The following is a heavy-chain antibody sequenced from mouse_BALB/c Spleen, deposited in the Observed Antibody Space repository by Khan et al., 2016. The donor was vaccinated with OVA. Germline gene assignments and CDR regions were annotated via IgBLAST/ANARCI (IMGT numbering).Heavy chain of an antibody. J-gene: IGHJ2*01. Sequence: VQLQQSGAELGRPGSSVKLSCKTSGSTFTSFGIKWVKQRPGQGLQWIGYIYPGNGYTEYNEKFQGKAILTSDTSSSTAYMQLRSLTSEDSAIYFGTTAYYRYYFDYGGQGTTLTVSS. V-gene: IGHV1S134*01. D-gene: IGHD2-12*01. CDR3: TTAYYRYYFDY. CDR2: IYPGNGYT. CDR1: GSTFTSFG.